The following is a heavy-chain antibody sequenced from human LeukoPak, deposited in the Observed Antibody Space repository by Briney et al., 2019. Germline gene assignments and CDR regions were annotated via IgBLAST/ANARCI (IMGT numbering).Heavy chain of an antibody. V-gene: IGHV3-23*01. J-gene: IGHJ4*02. CDR1: GFTFCSYG. D-gene: IGHD5-18*01. CDR2: ISGSDSST. CDR3: AKVLRGFTYGKFDY. Sequence: GGSLRLSCAASGFTFCSYGMSWVRQAPGKGLEWVSGISGSDSSTYYADSVKGRFTISRDNSKNTLYLQMNSLRAEDTAVYYCAKVLRGFTYGKFDYWGQGTLVTVSS.